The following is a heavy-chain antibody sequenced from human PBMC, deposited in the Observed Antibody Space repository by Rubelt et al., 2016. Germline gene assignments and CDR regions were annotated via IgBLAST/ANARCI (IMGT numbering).Heavy chain of an antibody. CDR3: ARDRTWLVPGLDAFDI. J-gene: IGHJ3*02. Sequence: QVQLVQSGAEVKKPGASVKVSCKASGYTFTSYGISWVRQAPGQGLEWMGWISAYNGNTNYAQKLQGRVTMTTDTSTSTAYMELRSLGSDGTAVYYCARDRTWLVPGLDAFDIWGQGTMVTVSS. CDR1: GYTFTSYG. CDR2: ISAYNGNT. V-gene: IGHV1-18*01. D-gene: IGHD6-19*01.